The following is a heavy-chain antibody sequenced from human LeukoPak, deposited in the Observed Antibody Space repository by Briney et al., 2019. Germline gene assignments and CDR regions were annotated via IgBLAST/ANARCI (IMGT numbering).Heavy chain of an antibody. Sequence: TGGSLRLSCGASGFTFSNYAMSWVRQAPGKGLEWVSTSSGNGGSTYYGDSVKGRFTISRDNSKNTLYLQMNSLRAEDTAVYYCAKFPGGYHYMDVWGKGTTVTVSS. V-gene: IGHV3-23*01. D-gene: IGHD2-15*01. CDR3: AKFPGGYHYMDV. CDR2: SSGNGGST. J-gene: IGHJ6*03. CDR1: GFTFSNYA.